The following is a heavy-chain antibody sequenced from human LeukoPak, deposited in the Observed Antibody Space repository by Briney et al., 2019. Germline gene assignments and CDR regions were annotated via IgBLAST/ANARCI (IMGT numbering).Heavy chain of an antibody. J-gene: IGHJ4*02. D-gene: IGHD5-18*01. Sequence: GGSLRLSCAASGFTLSTYWMSWVRQAPGKGLEWVAHIKQDGSQEYYVDSVRGRFTISRDNAKNSLNLQMNYLRSDDTAVYYCARGITAGVDYWGQGTLVTVSS. CDR3: ARGITAGVDY. V-gene: IGHV3-7*03. CDR2: IKQDGSQE. CDR1: GFTLSTYW.